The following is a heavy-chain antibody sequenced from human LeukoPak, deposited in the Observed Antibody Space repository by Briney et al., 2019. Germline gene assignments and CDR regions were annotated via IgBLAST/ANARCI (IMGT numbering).Heavy chain of an antibody. J-gene: IGHJ6*02. D-gene: IGHD2-2*01. CDR2: IWYDGSNK. CDR1: GFTFRSYG. V-gene: IGHV3-33*06. Sequence: GGSLRLSCAASGFTFRSYGMHWVRQAPGKGLEWVAVIWYDGSNKYYADSVKGRFTISRDNSKNRLYLQMNSLRAEDTAVYYCAKGEYCSSTSCPPYYYGMDVWGQGTTVTVSS. CDR3: AKGEYCSSTSCPPYYYGMDV.